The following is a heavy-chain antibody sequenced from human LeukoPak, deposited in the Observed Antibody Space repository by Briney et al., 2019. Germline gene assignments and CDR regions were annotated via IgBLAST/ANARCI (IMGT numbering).Heavy chain of an antibody. CDR2: IRSKAYDGTT. CDR1: GFTFGDYA. D-gene: IGHD6-13*01. Sequence: PGGSLRLSCTASGFTFGDYAMSWVRQAPGKGLEWVGFIRSKAYDGTTEYAASVKGRFTISRDDSKSIAYLQMNSLKTEDTAVYYCTRAAAGTMVGWFDPWGQGTLVTVSS. J-gene: IGHJ5*02. V-gene: IGHV3-49*04. CDR3: TRAAAGTMVGWFDP.